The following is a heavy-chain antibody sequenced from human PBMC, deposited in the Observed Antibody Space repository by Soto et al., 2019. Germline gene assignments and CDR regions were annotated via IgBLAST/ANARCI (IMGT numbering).Heavy chain of an antibody. Sequence: ASVKVSCEASGYTFTSYGISWVRQAPGQGLEWMGWISAYNGNTNYAQKLQGRVTMTTDTSTSTAYMELGSLRSDDTAVYYCARVPPIDYYDSSGYAFDIWGQGTMVTVSS. CDR2: ISAYNGNT. V-gene: IGHV1-18*01. D-gene: IGHD3-22*01. CDR1: GYTFTSYG. CDR3: ARVPPIDYYDSSGYAFDI. J-gene: IGHJ3*02.